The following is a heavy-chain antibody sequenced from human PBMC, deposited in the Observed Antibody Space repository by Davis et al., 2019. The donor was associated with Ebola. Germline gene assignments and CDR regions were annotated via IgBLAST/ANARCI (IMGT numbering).Heavy chain of an antibody. V-gene: IGHV3-21*01. CDR1: GPTFTSYS. CDR3: ARGLVVVIAATHGNYYGMDV. CDR2: ISISISYI. J-gene: IGHJ6*04. D-gene: IGHD2-15*01. Sequence: RGSLRPSCPASGPTFTSYSTNCVRQAPGTGLEWVSSISISISYIYYADSVTGRFTISRDNAKNSLYLQMNSLRAEDTAVYYCARGLVVVIAATHGNYYGMDVWGKGTTVTVSS.